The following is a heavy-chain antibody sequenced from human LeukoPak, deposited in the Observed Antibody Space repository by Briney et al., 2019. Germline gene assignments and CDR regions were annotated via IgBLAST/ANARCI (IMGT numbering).Heavy chain of an antibody. Sequence: SETLSLTCAVYGGSFSGYYWSWIRQPPGKGLEFIGEINHSGSTNYNPSLKSRVTISVDTSKNQFSLKLSSVTAADTAVYYCARGAEITMVRGVMTWYFDYWGQGTLVTVSS. CDR2: INHSGST. V-gene: IGHV4-34*01. CDR3: ARGAEITMVRGVMTWYFDY. CDR1: GGSFSGYY. J-gene: IGHJ4*02. D-gene: IGHD3-10*01.